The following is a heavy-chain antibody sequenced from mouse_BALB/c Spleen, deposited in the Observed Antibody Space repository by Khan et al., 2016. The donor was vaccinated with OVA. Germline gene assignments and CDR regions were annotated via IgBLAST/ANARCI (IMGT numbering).Heavy chain of an antibody. CDR1: SYSFTDYY. J-gene: IGHJ3*01. CDR3: TRLGTTGWFAY. V-gene: IGHV1S135*01. Sequence: VQLQQSGPELMKPGASVKISCKASSYSFTDYYIHWVKQSHGQSLEWIGYIDPFNGGTNFNQKFKGTATLTVDKSSSTAYMHLNSLTSEDSAVYYCTRLGTTGWFAYWGQGTLVTVSA. CDR2: IDPFNGGT. D-gene: IGHD2-13*01.